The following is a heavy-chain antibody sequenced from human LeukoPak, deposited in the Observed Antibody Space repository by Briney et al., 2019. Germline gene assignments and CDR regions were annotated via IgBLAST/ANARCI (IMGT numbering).Heavy chain of an antibody. V-gene: IGHV4-59*01. CDR3: ARSRSGYSYDHAAFDI. D-gene: IGHD5-18*01. J-gene: IGHJ3*02. CDR1: GGSISSYY. CDR2: IDYRGST. Sequence: ETLSLTCTVSGGSISSYYWSWIRQPPGKGLEWIAYIDYRGSTTYNPSLKSRVTISVDTSRNQFSLKLSSVTAADTAVYYCARSRSGYSYDHAAFDIWGQGTMVTVSS.